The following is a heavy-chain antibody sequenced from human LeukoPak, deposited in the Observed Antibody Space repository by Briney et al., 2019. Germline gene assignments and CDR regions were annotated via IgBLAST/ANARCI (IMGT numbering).Heavy chain of an antibody. V-gene: IGHV4-61*01. CDR3: ARAPDYYDSSGYYYEGAFDI. CDR2: IYYSGST. D-gene: IGHD3-22*01. J-gene: IGHJ3*02. CDR1: GGSVSSGSYY. Sequence: PSETLSLTCTVSGGSVSSGSYYWSWIRQPPGKGLEWIGHIYYSGSTNYNPPLKSRVTISVDTSKNQFSLKLSSVTAADTAVYYCARAPDYYDSSGYYYEGAFDIWGQGTMVTVSS.